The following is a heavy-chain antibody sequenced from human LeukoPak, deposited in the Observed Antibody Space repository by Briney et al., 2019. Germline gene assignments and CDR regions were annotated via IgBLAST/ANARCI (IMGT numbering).Heavy chain of an antibody. Sequence: GRSLRLSCAASGFTFSSYAMHWVRQAPGQGLEWVAVISYDESNKYYADSVKGRFTISRDNSKNTLYLQMNSLRAEDTAVYYCARDGSSYGSGSYYKRGYFDYWGQGTLVTVSS. CDR3: ARDGSSYGSGSYYKRGYFDY. V-gene: IGHV3-30-3*01. J-gene: IGHJ4*02. D-gene: IGHD3-10*01. CDR2: ISYDESNK. CDR1: GFTFSSYA.